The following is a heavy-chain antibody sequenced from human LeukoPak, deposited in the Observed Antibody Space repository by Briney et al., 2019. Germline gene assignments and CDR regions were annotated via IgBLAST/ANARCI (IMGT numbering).Heavy chain of an antibody. D-gene: IGHD3-22*01. J-gene: IGHJ4*02. V-gene: IGHV3-23*01. CDR3: AKMPYYYDSSGYYNFDY. CDR1: GFTFSSYA. CDR2: ISGSGGST. Sequence: RGSLRLSCAASGFTFSSYAMSWVRQAPGKGLEWVSAISGSGGSTYYADSVKGRFTISRDNSKNTLYLQMNSLRAEDTAVYYCAKMPYYYDSSGYYNFDYWGQGTLVTVSS.